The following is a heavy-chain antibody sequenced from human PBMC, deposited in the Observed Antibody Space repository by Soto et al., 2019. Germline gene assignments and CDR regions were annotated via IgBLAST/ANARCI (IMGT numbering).Heavy chain of an antibody. D-gene: IGHD5-18*01. CDR1: GFTFSSYG. V-gene: IGHV3-30*18. CDR3: AKVTGSYGDGGMDV. Sequence: GGSLRLSCAASGFTFSSYGMHWVRQAPGKGLEWVAVISYDGSNKYYADSVKGRFTISRDNSKNTLYLQMNSLRAEDTAVYYCAKVTGSYGDGGMDVWGQGTTVTVSS. CDR2: ISYDGSNK. J-gene: IGHJ6*02.